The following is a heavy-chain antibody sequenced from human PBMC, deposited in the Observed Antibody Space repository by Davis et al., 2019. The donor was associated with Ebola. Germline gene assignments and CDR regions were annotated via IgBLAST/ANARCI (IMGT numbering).Heavy chain of an antibody. J-gene: IGHJ4*02. D-gene: IGHD5-24*01. Sequence: AASVKVSCKASGGTFSSYAISWVRQAPGQGLEWMGGIIPIFGTANYAQKFQGRVTITADESTSTAYMELSSLRSEDTAVYYCARLGDGYNGYWGQGTLVTVSS. V-gene: IGHV1-69*13. CDR2: IIPIFGTA. CDR3: ARLGDGYNGY. CDR1: GGTFSSYA.